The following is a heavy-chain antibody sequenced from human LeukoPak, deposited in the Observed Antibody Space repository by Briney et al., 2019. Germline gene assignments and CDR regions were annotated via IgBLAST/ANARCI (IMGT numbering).Heavy chain of an antibody. CDR2: TSSGSTYI. CDR3: TREGVDVFDI. D-gene: IGHD3-10*01. J-gene: IGHJ3*02. V-gene: IGHV3-21*01. CDR1: GFTFSTHD. Sequence: GGSLRLSCAASGFTFSTHDMSWVRQAPGKGLEWVSSTSSGSTYIYYADSVKGRFTISRDNTKNSLYLQMNSLRAEDTAVYYCTREGVDVFDIWGQGTMVTVSS.